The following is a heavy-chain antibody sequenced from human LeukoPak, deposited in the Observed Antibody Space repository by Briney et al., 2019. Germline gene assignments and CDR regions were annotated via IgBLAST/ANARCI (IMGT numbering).Heavy chain of an antibody. V-gene: IGHV3-7*01. CDR2: IGPDDREG. J-gene: IGHJ3*02. CDR1: GFTLSNNW. Sequence: GGSLRLSCVASGFTLSNNWMGWVRQAPGKGLEWVANIGPDDREGQFVVHYLDSAEGRFTISRDNAKNSLYLQMNSLRAEDTAVYFCARDPSPYSSGSETIFYGTLDIWGQGTLVTVSS. D-gene: IGHD2-21*01. CDR3: ARDPSPYSSGSETIFYGTLDI.